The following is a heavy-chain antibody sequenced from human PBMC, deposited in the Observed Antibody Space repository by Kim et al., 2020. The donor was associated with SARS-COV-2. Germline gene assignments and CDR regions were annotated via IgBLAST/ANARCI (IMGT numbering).Heavy chain of an antibody. CDR3: ARGTWGGGGWGYGSGQYNRFPT. CDR1: GYTFTSSH. Sequence: ASVKVSCKASGYTFTSSHIQWVRQAPGQGLEWVGIINPSGGSTTYAQKLQGRVTMTRDTSTGTVYMELSSLRSEDTALYYCARGTWGGGGWGYGSGQYNRFPTWGQRTLVTVSS. CDR2: INPSGGST. D-gene: IGHD3-10*01. J-gene: IGHJ5*02. V-gene: IGHV1-46*03.